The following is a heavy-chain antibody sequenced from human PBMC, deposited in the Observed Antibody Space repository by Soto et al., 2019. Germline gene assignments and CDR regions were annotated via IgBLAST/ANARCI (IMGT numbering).Heavy chain of an antibody. V-gene: IGHV5-10-1*01. Sequence: PGESLKISCKGSGYSFTSYWISWVRQMPGKGLEWMGRIDPSDSYTNYSPSFQGHVTISADKSISTAYLQWSSLKASDTAMYYCASSTMIVRDYYYYGMDVWGQGTTVTV. CDR2: IDPSDSYT. CDR1: GYSFTSYW. J-gene: IGHJ6*02. CDR3: ASSTMIVRDYYYYGMDV. D-gene: IGHD3-22*01.